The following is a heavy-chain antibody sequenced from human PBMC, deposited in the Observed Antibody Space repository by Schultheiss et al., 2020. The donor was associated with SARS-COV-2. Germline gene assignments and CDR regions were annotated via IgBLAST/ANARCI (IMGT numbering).Heavy chain of an antibody. CDR2: ISSSSSYI. CDR3: ARGLGIAVAGADY. V-gene: IGHV3-21*01. CDR1: GFTFSSYS. Sequence: GGSLRLSCAASGFTFSSYSMNWVRQAPGKGLEWVSSISSSSSYIYYADSVKGRFTISRDNAKNSLYLHMNSLRAEDTAVYYCARGLGIAVAGADYWGQGTLVTVSS. J-gene: IGHJ4*02. D-gene: IGHD6-19*01.